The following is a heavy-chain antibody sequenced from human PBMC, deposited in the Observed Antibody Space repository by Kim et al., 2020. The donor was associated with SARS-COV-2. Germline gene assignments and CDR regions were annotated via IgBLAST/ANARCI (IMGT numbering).Heavy chain of an antibody. CDR1: GASISRGPYF. CDR2: IYKSGST. CDR3: VRSSGGAGWKSLDS. J-gene: IGHJ5*01. Sequence: SETLSLTCSVSGASISRGPYFWAWIRQPPGKGLEWIGSIYKSGSTYYNPSLKSRVTMSVDTSKNQFSLKVNSVTAADTAAYYCVRSSGGAGWKSLDSWG. V-gene: IGHV4-39*01. D-gene: IGHD6-19*01.